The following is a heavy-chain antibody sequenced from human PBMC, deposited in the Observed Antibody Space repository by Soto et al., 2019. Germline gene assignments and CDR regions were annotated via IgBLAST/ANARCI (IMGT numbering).Heavy chain of an antibody. D-gene: IGHD5-18*01. CDR2: INAGNGNT. CDR3: ERDPGYSYGNT. CDR1: GYTFTSYA. Sequence: ASVKVSCKASGYTFTSYAMNWVRQAPGQRLEWMGWINAGNGNTKYSQKFQGRVTITRDTSASTAYMELSSLRSEDTAVYYCERDPGYSYGNTWGQATLVTVSS. V-gene: IGHV1-3*01. J-gene: IGHJ5*02.